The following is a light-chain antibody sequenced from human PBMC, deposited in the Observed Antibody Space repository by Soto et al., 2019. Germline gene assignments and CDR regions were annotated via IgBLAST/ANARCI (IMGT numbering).Light chain of an antibody. CDR2: YDD. Sequence: QSVLTQTPSVSAAPRQRVTISCSVSSSNIGNSGVSWYQQLSGEAPKLLIYYDDLLPSGVSDRFSGSKSGTSASLAIGGLQSEDEADYYYAVWDDSLNGLVFGGGTKVTVL. CDR1: SSNIGNSG. CDR3: AVWDDSLNGLV. J-gene: IGLJ3*02. V-gene: IGLV1-36*01.